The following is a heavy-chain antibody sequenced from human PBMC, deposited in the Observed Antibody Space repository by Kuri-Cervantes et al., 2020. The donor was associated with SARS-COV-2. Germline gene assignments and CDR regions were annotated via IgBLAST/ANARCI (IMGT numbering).Heavy chain of an antibody. J-gene: IGHJ4*02. V-gene: IGHV4-34*01. CDR3: ARLPAGLRLGERYFDY. Sequence: SQTLSLTCAVYGGSFSGYYWSWIRQPPGKGLEWIGEINHSGSTNYNPSLTSRVTLSVDTSKNQFSLNLDSLTAADTAVYYCARLPAGLRLGERYFDYWGQGTLVTVSS. D-gene: IGHD3-16*01. CDR1: GGSFSGYY. CDR2: INHSGST.